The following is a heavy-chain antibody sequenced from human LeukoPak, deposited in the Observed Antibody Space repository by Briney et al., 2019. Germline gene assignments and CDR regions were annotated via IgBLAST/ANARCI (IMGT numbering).Heavy chain of an antibody. V-gene: IGHV4-59*01. D-gene: IGHD6-6*01. J-gene: IGHJ6*03. CDR1: GGSISSYY. CDR3: AREGTAARPPVYYYMDV. CDR2: IYYSRST. Sequence: SETLSLTCTVSGGSISSYYWSWIRQPPGKGLEWIGYIYYSRSTNYNPSLKSRVTISVDTSKNQFSLKLSSVTAADTAVYYCAREGTAARPPVYYYMDVWGKGTTVTVSS.